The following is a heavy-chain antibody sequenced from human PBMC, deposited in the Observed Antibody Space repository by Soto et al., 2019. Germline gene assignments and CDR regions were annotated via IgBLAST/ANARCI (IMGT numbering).Heavy chain of an antibody. V-gene: IGHV4-31*02. J-gene: IGHJ4*02. D-gene: IGHD5-18*01. CDR2: IYYSGST. CDR1: GGSISSGGYY. Sequence: PSETLSLTCTVSGGSISSGGYYWSWIRQHPGKGLEWIGYIYYSGSTYYNPSLKSQVTISVDTSKNQFSLKLSSVTAADTAVYYCASGGYSYGSYYFDYWGQGTLVTVSS. CDR3: ASGGYSYGSYYFDY.